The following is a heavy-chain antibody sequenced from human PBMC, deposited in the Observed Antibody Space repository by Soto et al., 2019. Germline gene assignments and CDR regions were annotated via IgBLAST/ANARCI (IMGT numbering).Heavy chain of an antibody. Sequence: SETLSLTCIVSGGSITSYHWSWIRQFPGKGLEWIAYTSYTGATNYNPSLKSRVTMLLDRSKNQFSLILNSVTAADTAVYFCASLYSNSWPFDFWGQGTLVTVSS. CDR2: TSYTGAT. CDR3: ASLYSNSWPFDF. CDR1: GGSITSYH. V-gene: IGHV4-59*12. J-gene: IGHJ3*01. D-gene: IGHD5-12*01.